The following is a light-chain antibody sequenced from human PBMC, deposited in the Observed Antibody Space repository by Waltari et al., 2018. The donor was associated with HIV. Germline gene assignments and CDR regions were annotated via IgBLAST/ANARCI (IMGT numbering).Light chain of an antibody. CDR3: SSYAGSNSYV. J-gene: IGLJ1*01. Sequence: QSALTQPPSASGSPGQSVTISCTGTSSDVGGYNYVSWYQQHPGKAPKLMIYEVTKRPSGARGRFSGSKSGNTASLAVSGLQAEDEADYYCSSYAGSNSYVFGTGTKVTFL. V-gene: IGLV2-8*01. CDR2: EVT. CDR1: SSDVGGYNY.